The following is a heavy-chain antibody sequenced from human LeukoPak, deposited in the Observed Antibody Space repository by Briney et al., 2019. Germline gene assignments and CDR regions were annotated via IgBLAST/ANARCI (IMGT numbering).Heavy chain of an antibody. J-gene: IGHJ4*02. Sequence: GGSLRLSCAASGFTFSGYTMSWVRQAPGKGLEWVSAISGSGGSTSSADSVKGRFTISRDNAKNTLYLQMNSLRAEDTALYYCVREWTSGFDYWGQGTLVTVSS. V-gene: IGHV3-23*01. CDR1: GFTFSGYT. D-gene: IGHD3/OR15-3a*01. CDR3: VREWTSGFDY. CDR2: ISGSGGST.